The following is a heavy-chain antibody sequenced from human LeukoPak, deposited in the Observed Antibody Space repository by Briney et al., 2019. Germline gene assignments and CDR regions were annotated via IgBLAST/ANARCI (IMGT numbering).Heavy chain of an antibody. Sequence: SETLSLTCTVSGGSISSYYWSWIRQPPGKGLEWIGYIYYSGSTNYNPSLKSRVTISVDTSKNQFSLQLNSVTPEDTAVYYCATDPRGYYFDYWGQGTLVTVSS. CDR1: GGSISSYY. CDR2: IYYSGST. CDR3: ATDPRGYYFDY. V-gene: IGHV4-59*12. J-gene: IGHJ4*02.